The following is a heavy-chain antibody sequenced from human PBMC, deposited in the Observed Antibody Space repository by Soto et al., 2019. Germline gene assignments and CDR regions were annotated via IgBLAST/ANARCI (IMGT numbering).Heavy chain of an antibody. CDR3: ASQRFYDFWSGYRENYYYGMDV. Sequence: QVQLVESGGGVVQPGRSLRLSCAASGFTFSSYAMHWVRQAPGKGLEWVAVISYDGSNKYYADSVKGRFTISRDNSKNTLYLQMNSLRAEDTAVYYCASQRFYDFWSGYRENYYYGMDVWGQGTTVTVSS. V-gene: IGHV3-30-3*01. J-gene: IGHJ6*02. CDR2: ISYDGSNK. CDR1: GFTFSSYA. D-gene: IGHD3-3*01.